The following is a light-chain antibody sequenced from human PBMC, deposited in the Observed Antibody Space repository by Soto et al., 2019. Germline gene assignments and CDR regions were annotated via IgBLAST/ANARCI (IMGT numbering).Light chain of an antibody. V-gene: IGKV3-20*01. Sequence: IVMTPSPATLSVSPGDGATLSCWASQSVSSRLAWYQQKPGQAPRLLISGASSRATGIPDRFSGSGFGTDFTLTISRLEPEDFALYYCQHYAGGSRITFGQGTRLEIK. CDR2: GAS. J-gene: IGKJ5*01. CDR3: QHYAGGSRIT. CDR1: QSVSSR.